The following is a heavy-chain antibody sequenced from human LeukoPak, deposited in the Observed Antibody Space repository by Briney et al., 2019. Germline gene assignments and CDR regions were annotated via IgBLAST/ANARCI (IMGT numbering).Heavy chain of an antibody. J-gene: IGHJ4*02. V-gene: IGHV3-23*01. CDR3: AKYPEIPPAAIDY. CDR1: GFTFSSYA. D-gene: IGHD2-2*01. CDR2: IGGSGTST. Sequence: GGSLRLSCAASGFTFSSYAMSWVRQAPGKGLEWVSAIGGSGTSTFYADSVEGRFTISRDNSKNTLYLQMNSLRAEDTAVYYCAKYPEIPPAAIDYWGQGTLVTVSS.